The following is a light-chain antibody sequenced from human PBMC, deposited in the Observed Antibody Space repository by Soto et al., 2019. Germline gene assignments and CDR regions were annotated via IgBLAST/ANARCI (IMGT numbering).Light chain of an antibody. CDR1: QSVSSSY. J-gene: IGKJ1*01. CDR2: GAS. Sequence: EIVLTQSPGTLSLSPGERATLSCRASQSVSSSYLAWYQQKPGQAPRLLIYGASSRATGTPSRFSGSGSGTDFTITSSRLEHEEFAVYYCQHYGSSRTFGQGTKVEIK. V-gene: IGKV3-20*01. CDR3: QHYGSSRT.